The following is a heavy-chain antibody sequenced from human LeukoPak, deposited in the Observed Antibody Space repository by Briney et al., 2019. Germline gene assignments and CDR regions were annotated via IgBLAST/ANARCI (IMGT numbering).Heavy chain of an antibody. J-gene: IGHJ4*02. D-gene: IGHD2-2*01. CDR2: IFHSGST. V-gene: IGHV4-4*02. Sequence: SETLSLTCTVSSDSIFTSNWWSCVRQPPGKGLEWIGQIFHSGSTSYSPSLKSRVTISMDKSKNQISLRLTSVTAADTAVYYCARSPTKRVPEDYWGQGTLVTVSS. CDR3: ARSPTKRVPEDY. CDR1: SDSIFTSNW.